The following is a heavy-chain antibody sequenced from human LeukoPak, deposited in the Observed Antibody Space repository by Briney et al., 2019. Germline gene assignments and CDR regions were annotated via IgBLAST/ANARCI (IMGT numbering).Heavy chain of an antibody. CDR1: GFTFSSYS. D-gene: IGHD4-23*01. V-gene: IGHV3-48*04. Sequence: GGSLRLSCAASGFTFSSYSMNWVRQAPGKGLEWVSYISSSSSTIYYADSVKGRFTISRDDAKNSLYLQMNSLRAEDTAVYYCARDEGTVVDYWGQGTLVTVSS. CDR3: ARDEGTVVDY. J-gene: IGHJ4*02. CDR2: ISSSSSTI.